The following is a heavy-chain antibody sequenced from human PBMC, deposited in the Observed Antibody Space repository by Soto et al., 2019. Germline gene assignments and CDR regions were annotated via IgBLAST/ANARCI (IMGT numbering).Heavy chain of an antibody. Sequence: PVGSLRLSCAASGFTFSSYSMNWVRQAPGQGLEWVSSISSSSSYIYYADSVKGRFTISRDNAKNSLYLQMNSLRAEDTAVYYCARDRYSSSWYLENGMDVWGQGTTVTVSS. CDR3: ARDRYSSSWYLENGMDV. D-gene: IGHD6-13*01. CDR1: GFTFSSYS. CDR2: ISSSSSYI. J-gene: IGHJ6*02. V-gene: IGHV3-21*01.